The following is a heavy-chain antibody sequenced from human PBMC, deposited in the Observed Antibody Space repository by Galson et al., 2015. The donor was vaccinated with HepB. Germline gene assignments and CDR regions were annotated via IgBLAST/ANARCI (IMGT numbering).Heavy chain of an antibody. V-gene: IGHV3-23*01. Sequence: SLRLSCAASGFTFNTHAMSWVRQAPGKGLEWVSTISGNGGSTYYADSVKGRFTISRDNSKNTLYLQMNSLRAEDTAVYYCARDSSSWYYYYGMDVWGQGTTVTVSS. D-gene: IGHD6-13*01. J-gene: IGHJ6*02. CDR3: ARDSSSWYYYYGMDV. CDR1: GFTFNTHA. CDR2: ISGNGGST.